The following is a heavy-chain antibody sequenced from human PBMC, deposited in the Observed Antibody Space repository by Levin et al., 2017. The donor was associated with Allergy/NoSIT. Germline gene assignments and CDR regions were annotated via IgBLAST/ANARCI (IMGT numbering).Heavy chain of an antibody. CDR2: LGTRNDYI. J-gene: IGHJ6*04. CDR1: GFTFSTYS. Sequence: GGSLRLSCAASGFTFSTYSMTWFRQVPGQGLEWVSSLGTRNDYIHYADSVKGRFTVSRDNAKNSLFLQMNSLRVEDTAVYYCARETETTTMFGEVDVWGKGATVTVSS. V-gene: IGHV3-21*06. CDR3: ARETETTTMFGEVDV. D-gene: IGHD3-3*01.